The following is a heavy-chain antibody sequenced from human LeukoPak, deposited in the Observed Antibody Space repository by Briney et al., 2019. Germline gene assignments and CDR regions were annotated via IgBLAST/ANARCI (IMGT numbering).Heavy chain of an antibody. J-gene: IGHJ4*02. V-gene: IGHV3-23*01. Sequence: PGGSLRLSCAASGFTFSSYWMSWVRQAPGKGLEWVSAISGSGGSTYYADSVKGRFTISRDNSKNTLYLQMNSLRAEDTAVYYCAKDAEQWLFPPYYFDYWGQGTLVTVSS. D-gene: IGHD6-19*01. CDR2: ISGSGGST. CDR3: AKDAEQWLFPPYYFDY. CDR1: GFTFSSYW.